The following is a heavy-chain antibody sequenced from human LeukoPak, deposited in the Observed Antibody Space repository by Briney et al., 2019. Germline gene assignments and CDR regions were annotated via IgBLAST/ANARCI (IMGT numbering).Heavy chain of an antibody. V-gene: IGHV3-20*01. CDR1: GFTFDDYG. Sequence: GGSLRLSCGASGFTFDDYGMSWVRQAPGKGLEWGSGINWNGGSTGYADSVKGRFTISRDNAKNSLYLQMNSLRAEDTALYHCARALYYDFWSGSPDDAFDIWGQGTMVTVSS. CDR2: INWNGGST. J-gene: IGHJ3*02. CDR3: ARALYYDFWSGSPDDAFDI. D-gene: IGHD3-3*01.